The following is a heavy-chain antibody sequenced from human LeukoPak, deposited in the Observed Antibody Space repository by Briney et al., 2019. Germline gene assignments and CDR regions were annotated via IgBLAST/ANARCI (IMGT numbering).Heavy chain of an antibody. J-gene: IGHJ3*02. CDR2: ISAYNGYT. Sequence: ASVKVSCKASGYTFTNYGITWVRQAPGQGLEWMGWISAYNGYTNYAQKFQGRVTMTTDTSTSTAYMEVRSLRSDDTAVYYCARDGHRRYHYDSSGREDAFDIWGQGTMVTVSS. CDR3: ARDGHRRYHYDSSGREDAFDI. CDR1: GYTFTNYG. V-gene: IGHV1-18*01. D-gene: IGHD3-22*01.